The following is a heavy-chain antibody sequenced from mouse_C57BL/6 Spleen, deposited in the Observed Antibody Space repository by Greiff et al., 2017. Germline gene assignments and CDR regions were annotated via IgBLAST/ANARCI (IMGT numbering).Heavy chain of an antibody. CDR1: GYTFTDYE. D-gene: IGHD3-3*01. Sequence: QVQLQQSGAELVRLGASVTLSCKASGYTFTDYEMHWVKQTPVHGLEWIGAIDPETGGTAYNQKFKGKAILTADKSSSTAYMELRSLTSEDSAVYYCTRSGDVKDYWGQGTTLTVSS. J-gene: IGHJ2*01. CDR2: IDPETGGT. V-gene: IGHV1-15*01. CDR3: TRSGDVKDY.